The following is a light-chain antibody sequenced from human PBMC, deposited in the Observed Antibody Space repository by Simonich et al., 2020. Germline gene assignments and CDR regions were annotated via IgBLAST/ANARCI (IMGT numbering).Light chain of an antibody. CDR3: MQGTHWPLT. J-gene: IGKJ4*01. Sequence: DVVMTQSPLSLPVTLGQPASISCRSSQSLVHSDGNTYLNWFQQRPGQSPRRLIYKVCNRASGVPDRFSGSGSGTDFTLKISRVEAEDVGVYYCMQGTHWPLTFGGGTKVEIK. V-gene: IGKV2-30*02. CDR1: QSLVHSDGNTY. CDR2: KVC.